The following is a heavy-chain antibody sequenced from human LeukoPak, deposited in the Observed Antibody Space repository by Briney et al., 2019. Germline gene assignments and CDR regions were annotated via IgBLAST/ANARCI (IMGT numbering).Heavy chain of an antibody. CDR2: ISAYNGNT. CDR3: ARNPTIVVGVAARLNNGFDP. CDR1: GYTFTSYG. J-gene: IGHJ5*02. V-gene: IGHV1-18*01. D-gene: IGHD2-15*01. Sequence: ASVKVSCKASGYTFTSYGISWVRQAPGQGLEWMGWISAYNGNTNYAQKLQGRVTMTTDTSTSTAYMELRSLRSDDTAVYYCARNPTIVVGVAARLNNGFDPWGQGTLVTVSS.